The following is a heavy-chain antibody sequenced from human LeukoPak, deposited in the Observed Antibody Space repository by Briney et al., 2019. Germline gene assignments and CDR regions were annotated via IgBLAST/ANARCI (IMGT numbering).Heavy chain of an antibody. CDR3: ARLVYDSRGYYFDY. Sequence: SETLSLTCTVSGDSISNYYWGWIRQPPGKGLEWIGYIRYSGSANYNPSLRSRVTTSIDTSKNQFFLKLSSVTAADTAVYHCARLVYDSRGYYFDYWGQGTLVIVSS. D-gene: IGHD3-22*01. J-gene: IGHJ4*02. V-gene: IGHV4-59*08. CDR2: IRYSGSA. CDR1: GDSISNYY.